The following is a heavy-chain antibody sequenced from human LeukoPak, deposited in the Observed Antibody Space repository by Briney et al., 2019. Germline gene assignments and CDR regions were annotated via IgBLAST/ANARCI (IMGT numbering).Heavy chain of an antibody. CDR1: GYTFRSYA. CDR3: ARESDYGGNYYYLDA. J-gene: IGHJ5*02. Sequence: ASVKVSCKASGYTFRSYALTWVRQAPGQGLEWMGWVSPYTGHTEYAQTFQGRVTMTADTSTTTSYLELRSLRSDDTAMYFCARESDYGGNYYYLDAWRQGTLVTVSS. D-gene: IGHD4-23*01. V-gene: IGHV1-18*04. CDR2: VSPYTGHT.